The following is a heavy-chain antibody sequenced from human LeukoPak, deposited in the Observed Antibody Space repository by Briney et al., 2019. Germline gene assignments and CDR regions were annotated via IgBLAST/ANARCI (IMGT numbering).Heavy chain of an antibody. Sequence: GESLKISCKASGYSFTNYWIGWARQMPGEGLEWMGIIYPGASDARYSPSFQGQVTISADQSISTAYLQWSSLKASDTAMFYCARRTYYDFWYFDVWGRGTLVTVSS. CDR2: IYPGASDA. D-gene: IGHD1-26*01. CDR1: GYSFTNYW. CDR3: ARRTYYDFWYFDV. V-gene: IGHV5-51*01. J-gene: IGHJ2*01.